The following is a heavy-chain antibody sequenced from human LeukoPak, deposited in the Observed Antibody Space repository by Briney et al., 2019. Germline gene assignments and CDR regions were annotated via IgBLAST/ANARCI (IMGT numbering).Heavy chain of an antibody. Sequence: GGSLRLSCAASGFTFSSYAMHWVRQAPGKGPEYVAAISGNGDKTHYGSYGQGRFTVSRDNSKNTLYLQMGSLRTEDMAVYYCARAPPLERIGWYGEDEFRGQGTLVTVSS. D-gene: IGHD6-19*01. CDR3: ARAPPLERIGWYGEDEF. CDR2: ISGNGDKT. CDR1: GFTFSSYA. V-gene: IGHV3-64*01. J-gene: IGHJ1*01.